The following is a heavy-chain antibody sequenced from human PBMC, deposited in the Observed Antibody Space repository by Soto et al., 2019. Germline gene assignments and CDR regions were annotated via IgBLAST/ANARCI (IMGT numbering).Heavy chain of an antibody. CDR1: GYTFTSYG. D-gene: IGHD3-22*01. Sequence: QVHLVQSGAEVKKPGASVKVSCKASGYTFTSYGISWVRQAPGQGLEWMGWISAFNGNPNYAQKLQGRVIMTTDTSTGTAYMELRSLRSDDTAVYYCARDVIVVPSPGRGMDVWGQGTTVTVSS. CDR3: ARDVIVVPSPGRGMDV. V-gene: IGHV1-18*01. CDR2: ISAFNGNP. J-gene: IGHJ6*02.